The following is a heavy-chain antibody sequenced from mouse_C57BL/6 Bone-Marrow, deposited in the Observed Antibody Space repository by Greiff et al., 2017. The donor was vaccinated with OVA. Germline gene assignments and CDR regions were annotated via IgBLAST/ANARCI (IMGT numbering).Heavy chain of an antibody. J-gene: IGHJ3*01. D-gene: IGHD4-1*01. CDR2: ISNGGGST. Sequence: EVKLMESGGGLVQPGGSLKLSCAASGFTFSDYYMYWVRQTPEKRLEWVAYISNGGGSTYYPDTVKGRFTISRDNAKNTLYLQMSRLKSEDTAMYYCARGRNPSRLTGLAYWGQGTLVTVSA. CDR3: ARGRNPSRLTGLAY. CDR1: GFTFSDYY. V-gene: IGHV5-12*01.